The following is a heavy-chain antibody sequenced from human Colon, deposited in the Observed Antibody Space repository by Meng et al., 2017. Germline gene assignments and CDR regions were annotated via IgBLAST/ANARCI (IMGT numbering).Heavy chain of an antibody. J-gene: IGHJ4*02. Sequence: ESLKIPCAAPGFTFSRYTMGWVRQAPGKGLEWVSDINASDGRTYYADSVKGRFTISRDNSKNTLYLQMNSLRVEDTAVYYCARAGGTSWYDYWGQGTLVTVSS. CDR1: GFTFSRYT. CDR3: ARAGGTSWYDY. V-gene: IGHV3-23*01. CDR2: INASDGRT. D-gene: IGHD6-13*01.